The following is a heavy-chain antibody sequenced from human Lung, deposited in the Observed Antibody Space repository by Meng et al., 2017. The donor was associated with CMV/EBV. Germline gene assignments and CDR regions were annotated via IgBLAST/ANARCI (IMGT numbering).Heavy chain of an antibody. V-gene: IGHV3-23*01. D-gene: IGHD1-26*01. CDR2: ISGSGGST. CDR3: AKRPFSGNYSPGTLDY. Sequence: GGSLRLXXAASGFTFSSYAMSWVRQAPGKGLEWVSGISGSGGSTYYADSVKGRFTISRDNSKNTLFLQMSSLRVEDTAVYYCAKRPFSGNYSPGTLDYWGQGXLVTVSS. J-gene: IGHJ4*02. CDR1: GFTFSSYA.